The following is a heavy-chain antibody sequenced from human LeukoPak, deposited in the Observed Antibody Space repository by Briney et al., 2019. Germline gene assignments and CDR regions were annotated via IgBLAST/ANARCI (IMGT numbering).Heavy chain of an antibody. CDR2: ISAYNGNT. CDR1: GHTVNNYG. D-gene: IGHD6-19*01. Sequence: ASVKVSCKASGHTVNNYGISWVRQAPGQGLEWMGWISAYNGNTNYAQKLQGRVTMTTDTSTSTAYMELRSLRSDDTAVYYCARAIIGIAVAGTPTYYYYMDVWGKGTTVTVSS. V-gene: IGHV1-18*01. CDR3: ARAIIGIAVAGTPTYYYYMDV. J-gene: IGHJ6*03.